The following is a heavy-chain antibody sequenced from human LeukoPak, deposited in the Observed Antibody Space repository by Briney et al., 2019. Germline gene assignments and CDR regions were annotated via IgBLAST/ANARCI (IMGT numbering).Heavy chain of an antibody. Sequence: ASVKVSCKASGGTFSSYAISWVRQAPGQGLEWMGGIIPILGIANYAQKFQGRVTITADKSTSTAYMELSSLRSEDTAVYYCARASYNWKAVGWDYYYYYGMDVWGQGTTVTVSS. CDR1: GGTFSSYA. CDR2: IIPILGIA. D-gene: IGHD1-20*01. V-gene: IGHV1-69*10. CDR3: ARASYNWKAVGWDYYYYYGMDV. J-gene: IGHJ6*02.